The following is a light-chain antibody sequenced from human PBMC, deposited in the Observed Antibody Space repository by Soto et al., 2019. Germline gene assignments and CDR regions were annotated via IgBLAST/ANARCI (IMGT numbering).Light chain of an antibody. CDR1: EHVPSTS. CDR3: QQRSNWSIT. Sequence: EIVLTQSPGTLSLSPGERATLSGRVSEHVPSTSLAWYQQNPGQAPRVXIHTASSRETGIPARFSGSGSGTEFTLTISSLEPEDFEVYYCQQRSNWSITFGQGTRLEIK. CDR2: TAS. J-gene: IGKJ5*01. V-gene: IGKV3D-20*02.